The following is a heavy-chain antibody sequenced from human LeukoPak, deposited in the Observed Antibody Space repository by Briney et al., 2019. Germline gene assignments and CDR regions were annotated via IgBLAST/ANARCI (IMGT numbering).Heavy chain of an antibody. J-gene: IGHJ6*03. D-gene: IGHD2-2*02. CDR2: ILPIFGTA. V-gene: IGHV1-69*05. CDR1: GGTFSSYA. Sequence: ASVKVSCKASGGTFSSYAISWVRQAPGQGLEWIGGILPIFGTANYAQKFQGRVTITTDESTSTAYMELSSLRSEDTAVYYCARVVPAAIRAYYYYMDVWGKGTTVTVSS. CDR3: ARVVPAAIRAYYYYMDV.